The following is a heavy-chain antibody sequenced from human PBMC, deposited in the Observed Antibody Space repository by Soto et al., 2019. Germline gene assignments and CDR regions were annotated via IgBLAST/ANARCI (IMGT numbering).Heavy chain of an antibody. D-gene: IGHD3-3*01. CDR1: GFALNKTW. V-gene: IGHV3-15*01. Sequence: PGGSLRLSCAASGFALNKTWMSWVRQAPGKGLEWVGRIKRKTDGGTIDYAAPVKGRFTISRDDSKNTLYLQMNSLKTEDTAVYYCATDSGLIYDFWSGYSLDNWGQGTLVTVSS. J-gene: IGHJ4*02. CDR2: IKRKTDGGTI. CDR3: ATDSGLIYDFWSGYSLDN.